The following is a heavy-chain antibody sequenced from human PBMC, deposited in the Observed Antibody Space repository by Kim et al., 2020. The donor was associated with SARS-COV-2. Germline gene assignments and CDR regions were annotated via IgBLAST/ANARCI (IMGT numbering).Heavy chain of an antibody. D-gene: IGHD3-9*01. J-gene: IGHJ5*02. CDR3: ASCGVDWLSSP. V-gene: IGHV3-74*01. CDR1: GFTFSSYW. Sequence: GGSLRLSCAASGFTFSSYWMHWVRQAPGKGLVWVSRINTDGSYTGDVDAVRGRFTMSRDNARDMLYLQMNSLRAEDTAVYYCASCGVDWLSSPGGQGALVTVSS. CDR2: INTDGSYT.